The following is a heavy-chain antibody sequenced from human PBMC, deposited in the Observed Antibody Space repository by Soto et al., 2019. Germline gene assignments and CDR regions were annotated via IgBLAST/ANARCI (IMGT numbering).Heavy chain of an antibody. CDR3: AKGVRGGYYYDSSGYYPFDY. CDR2: ISGSGGST. CDR1: GFTFSSYA. D-gene: IGHD3-22*01. J-gene: IGHJ4*02. Sequence: GGSLRLSWAASGFTFSSYAMSWVREAPGKGLGWVSAISGSGGSTYYADSVKGRFTISRDNSKNTLYLQMNSLRAEDTAVYYCAKGVRGGYYYDSSGYYPFDYWGQGTLVTVSS. V-gene: IGHV3-23*01.